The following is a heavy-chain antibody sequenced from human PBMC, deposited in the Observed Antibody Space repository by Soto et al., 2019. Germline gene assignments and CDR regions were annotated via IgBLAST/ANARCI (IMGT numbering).Heavy chain of an antibody. CDR1: GGSISSYY. CDR2: IYYSGST. Sequence: PSETLSLTCTVSGGSISSYYWSWIRQPPGKGLEWIGYIYYSGSTNYNPSLKSRVTISVDTSKNQFSLKLSSVTAADTAVYYCASSFEEDQRGSLDYWGQGTLVT. CDR3: ASSFEEDQRGSLDY. V-gene: IGHV4-59*01. D-gene: IGHD1-26*01. J-gene: IGHJ4*02.